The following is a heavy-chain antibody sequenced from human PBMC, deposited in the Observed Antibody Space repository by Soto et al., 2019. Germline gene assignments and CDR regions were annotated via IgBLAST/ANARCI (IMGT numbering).Heavy chain of an antibody. D-gene: IGHD2-15*01. V-gene: IGHV4-34*01. CDR2: INHSGST. CDR1: GGSFSGYY. Sequence: SETLPLTCAVYGGSFSGYYWSWIRQPPWKGLEWIGEINHSGSTNYNPSLKSRVTISVDTSKNQFSLKLSSVTAADTAVYYCARKYCSGGRCYYCDYWGKRTRLIGSS. J-gene: IGHJ4*02. CDR3: ARKYCSGGRCYYCDY.